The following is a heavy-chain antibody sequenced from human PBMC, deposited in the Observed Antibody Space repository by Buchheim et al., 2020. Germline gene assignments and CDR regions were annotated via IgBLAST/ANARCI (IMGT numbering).Heavy chain of an antibody. Sequence: EVQLVESGGGLVQPGGSLRLSCAASGFTFSSYWMSWVRQAPGKGLEWVANIKQDGSEKYYVDSVKGRFTISRDNAKNSLNLQMNSLRAEDTAVYYCASAYYDFWSGYMIDYWGQGTL. J-gene: IGHJ4*02. CDR2: IKQDGSEK. V-gene: IGHV3-7*01. D-gene: IGHD3-3*01. CDR1: GFTFSSYW. CDR3: ASAYYDFWSGYMIDY.